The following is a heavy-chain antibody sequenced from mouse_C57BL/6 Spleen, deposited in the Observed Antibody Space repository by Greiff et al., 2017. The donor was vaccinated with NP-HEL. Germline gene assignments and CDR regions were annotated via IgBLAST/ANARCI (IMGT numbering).Heavy chain of an antibody. J-gene: IGHJ4*01. D-gene: IGHD1-1*01. CDR2: IDPEDGDT. CDR1: GFNIKDYY. V-gene: IGHV14-1*01. Sequence: EVKLQQSGAELVRPGASVKLSCTASGFNIKDYYMHWVKQRPEQGLEWIGRIDPEDGDTEYAPKFQGKATMTADTSSNTAYLQLSSLTSEDTAVYYCTTDYYGSSYAGGYYAMDYWGQGTSVTVSS. CDR3: TTDYYGSSYAGGYYAMDY.